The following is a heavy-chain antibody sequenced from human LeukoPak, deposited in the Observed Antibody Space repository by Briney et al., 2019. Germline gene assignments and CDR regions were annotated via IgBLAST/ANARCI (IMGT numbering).Heavy chain of an antibody. CDR3: ARTTRQLDDDY. CDR2: ISYDGSNK. CDR1: GFTFSSYA. Sequence: GGSLRLSCAASGFTFSSYAMHWVRQAPGKGLEWVAVISYDGSNKYYADSVKGRFTISRDNSKNTLYLQMNSLRAEDTAVYYCARTTRQLDDDYWGQGTLVTVSS. V-gene: IGHV3-30-3*01. D-gene: IGHD6-13*01. J-gene: IGHJ4*02.